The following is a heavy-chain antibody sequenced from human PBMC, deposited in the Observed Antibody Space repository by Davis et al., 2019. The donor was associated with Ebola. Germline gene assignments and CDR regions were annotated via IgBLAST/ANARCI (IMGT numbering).Heavy chain of an antibody. J-gene: IGHJ4*02. V-gene: IGHV1-18*01. CDR1: GYTFTSYG. D-gene: IGHD3-22*01. CDR3: AREMKYYYDSSGCLVY. CDR2: ISAYNGNT. Sequence: ASVKVSCKASGYTFTSYGISWVRQAPGQGLEWMGWISAYNGNTNYAQKLQGRVTMTTDTSTSTAYMELRSLRSDDTAVYYCAREMKYYYDSSGCLVYWGQGTLVTVSS.